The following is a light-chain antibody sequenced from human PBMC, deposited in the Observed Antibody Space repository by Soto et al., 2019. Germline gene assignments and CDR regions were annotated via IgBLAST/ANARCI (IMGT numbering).Light chain of an antibody. J-gene: IGLJ2*01. Sequence: QSALTQPASVSGSPGQSITISCTGTSSDIGSYNLVSWYQQHPGKAPKLMIFECSKRPSGVSDRFSGSKSGNTASLTISGLQAEDEADYYRSSYAGGGTVFGGGTKLTVL. CDR1: SSDIGSYNL. V-gene: IGLV2-23*01. CDR3: SSYAGGGTV. CDR2: ECS.